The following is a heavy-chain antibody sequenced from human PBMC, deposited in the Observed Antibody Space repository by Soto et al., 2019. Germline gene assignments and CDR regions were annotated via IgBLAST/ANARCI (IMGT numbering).Heavy chain of an antibody. CDR2: INHSGST. V-gene: IGHV4-34*01. D-gene: IGHD3-22*01. CDR3: ARVKQGYYDSSGYYTH. CDR1: GGSFSGYY. Sequence: PSETLSLTCAVYGGSFSGYYWSWIRQPPGKGLEWIGEINHSGSTNYNPSLKSRVTISVDTSKNQFSLKLSSVTAADMAVYYCARVKQGYYDSSGYYTHWGQGTLVTVSS. J-gene: IGHJ4*02.